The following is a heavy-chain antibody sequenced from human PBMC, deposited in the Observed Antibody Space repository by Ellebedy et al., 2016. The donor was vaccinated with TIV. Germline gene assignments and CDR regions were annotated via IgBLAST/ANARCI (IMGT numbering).Heavy chain of an antibody. D-gene: IGHD3-9*01. CDR1: GFTFSIYW. Sequence: GESLKISCVTSGFTFSIYWMSWVRQAPGKGLEWAANTDHDGRVKFYVDSVDGRFTISRDNAKNSLYLQMNSREAEDTAVYYCARDDWGPAGPWGQGTLVTVSS. CDR3: ARDDWGPAGP. J-gene: IGHJ5*02. CDR2: TDHDGRVK. V-gene: IGHV3-7*03.